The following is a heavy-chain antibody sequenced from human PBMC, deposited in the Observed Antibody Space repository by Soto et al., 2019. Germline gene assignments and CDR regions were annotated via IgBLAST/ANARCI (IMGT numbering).Heavy chain of an antibody. CDR3: ARGVLASRSWFDP. V-gene: IGHV1-18*04. J-gene: IGHJ5*02. CDR1: GYPFTGYG. Sequence: SVKVSCRASGYPFTGYGISWVRQAPGQGLEWMGWISAYNGNTNYAQKLQGRVTMTTDTSTSTAYMEMRSLRSDDTAVYYWARGVLASRSWFDPWGQGTLVTVSS. D-gene: IGHD3-3*02. CDR2: ISAYNGNT.